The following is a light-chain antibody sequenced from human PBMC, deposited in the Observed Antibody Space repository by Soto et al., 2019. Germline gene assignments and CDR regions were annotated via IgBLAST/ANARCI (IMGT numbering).Light chain of an antibody. CDR2: GAS. CDR1: QSVSSSY. Sequence: EIVLTQSPGTLSLSPGERATLSCRASQSVSSSYLAWYQQKPGQAPRLLIYGASSRATGIPDRFSGSGSGTDFTLTISSLQPDDFATYYCQQFAVSRTFGQGTKVDIK. CDR3: QQFAVSRT. V-gene: IGKV3-20*01. J-gene: IGKJ1*01.